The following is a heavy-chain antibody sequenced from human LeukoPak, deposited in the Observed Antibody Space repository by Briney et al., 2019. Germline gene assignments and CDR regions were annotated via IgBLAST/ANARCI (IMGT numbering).Heavy chain of an antibody. CDR2: ISDDGRNK. Sequence: GGSLRLSCAASGFTFNNYGMHYVRQAPGKGLEWVAVISDDGRNKKYADSVRGRFTISRDDSNNTLYLQMNSLRTEDAAMYYCAKESGKFDYWGQGTLVAVSS. CDR1: GFTFNNYG. CDR3: AKESGKFDY. V-gene: IGHV3-30*18. J-gene: IGHJ4*02.